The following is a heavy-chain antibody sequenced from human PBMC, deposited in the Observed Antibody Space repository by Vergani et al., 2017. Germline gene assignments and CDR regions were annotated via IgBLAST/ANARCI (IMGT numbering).Heavy chain of an antibody. CDR2: LTGGGGST. J-gene: IGHJ4*02. Sequence: EVQLLESGGSLKQPGGSVRLSCAASGFTFSTYAMHWVRLAPGKGLEWVSALTGGGGSTYYADSFKGRFINSRDNSRDTLYLQMNSLRPEDTATYYCVKDAGGYERFFDSWGQGTLVTVSS. D-gene: IGHD5-12*01. CDR3: VKDAGGYERFFDS. V-gene: IGHV3-23*01. CDR1: GFTFSTYA.